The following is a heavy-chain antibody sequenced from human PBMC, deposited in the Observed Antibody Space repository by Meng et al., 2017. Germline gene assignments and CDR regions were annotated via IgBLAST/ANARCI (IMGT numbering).Heavy chain of an antibody. Sequence: GESLKISCAASGFTFSSYGMHWVRQAPGKGLEWVAVIWYDGSNKYYADSVKGRFTISTDNSKNTLYLQMNSLRAEDTAVYYCARGVTTVTTALGNWFDPWGQGTLVTVSS. D-gene: IGHD4-17*01. V-gene: IGHV3-33*01. J-gene: IGHJ5*02. CDR1: GFTFSSYG. CDR2: IWYDGSNK. CDR3: ARGVTTVTTALGNWFDP.